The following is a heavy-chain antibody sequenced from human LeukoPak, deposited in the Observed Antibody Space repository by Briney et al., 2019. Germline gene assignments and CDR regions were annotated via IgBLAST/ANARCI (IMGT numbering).Heavy chain of an antibody. D-gene: IGHD6-6*01. CDR3: AKVRSSSGEY. J-gene: IGHJ4*02. CDR1: GFTFSSYG. CDR2: ISYDGSNK. V-gene: IGHV3-30*18. Sequence: GGSLRLSCAASGFTFSSYGMQWVRQAPGKGLVWGAVISYDGSNKYYADSVKGRFTISRDNSKNTLYLQMNSLRAEDTAVYYCAKVRSSSGEYWGQGTLVTVS.